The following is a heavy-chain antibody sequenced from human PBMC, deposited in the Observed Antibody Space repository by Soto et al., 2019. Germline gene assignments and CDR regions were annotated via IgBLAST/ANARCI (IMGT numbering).Heavy chain of an antibody. J-gene: IGHJ6*02. CDR2: IYPGDSDT. D-gene: IGHD4-17*01. CDR3: ASRSDPKYGYYGMDV. V-gene: IGHV5-51*01. Sequence: GESLNISCKGSGYSFTTYWIGWVRQMPGKGLEWMGIIYPGDSDTRYSPSFQGQVTISADKSISTAYLQWSSLKASDTAMYYCASRSDPKYGYYGMDVWGQGTTVTVSS. CDR1: GYSFTTYW.